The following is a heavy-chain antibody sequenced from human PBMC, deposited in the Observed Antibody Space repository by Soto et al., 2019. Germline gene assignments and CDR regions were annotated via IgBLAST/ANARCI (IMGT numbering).Heavy chain of an antibody. CDR2: IYHGDSDT. CDR3: ARQGYSYGYAY. J-gene: IGHJ4*02. CDR1: GNSFTTYW. V-gene: IGHV5-51*01. D-gene: IGHD5-18*01. Sequence: PGESLKISCQGSGNSFTTYWIAWVRQMPGKGLEWMGIIYHGDSDTRYSPSFQGQVTISADKSISTAYLQWSSLKASDTAMYYCARQGYSYGYAYWGQGTQVTVSS.